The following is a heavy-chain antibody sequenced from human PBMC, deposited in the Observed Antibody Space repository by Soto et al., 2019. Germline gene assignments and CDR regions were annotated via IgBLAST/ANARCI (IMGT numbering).Heavy chain of an antibody. J-gene: IGHJ6*03. Sequence: VQLVESGGGLVKPGGSLRLSCAASGFTFSSYSMNWVRQAPGKGLEWVSSISSSSSYIYYADSVKGRFTISRDNAKNSLYLQMNSLRAEDTAVYYCARDPGENYYYYMDVWGKGTTVTVSS. CDR3: ARDPGENYYYYMDV. V-gene: IGHV3-21*01. D-gene: IGHD7-27*01. CDR1: GFTFSSYS. CDR2: ISSSSSYI.